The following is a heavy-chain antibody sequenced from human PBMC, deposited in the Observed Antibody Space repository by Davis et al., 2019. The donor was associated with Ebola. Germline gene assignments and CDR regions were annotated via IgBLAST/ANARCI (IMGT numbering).Heavy chain of an antibody. CDR2: INHSGST. Sequence: SETLSLTCAVYGGSFSGYYWSWIRQPPGKGLEWIGEINHSGSTNYNPSLKTRVTISVDTSKNQFSLKLSSVTAADTAVYYCARRAVFTYYYGSGSLWGQGTLVTVSS. CDR3: ARRAVFTYYYGSGSL. J-gene: IGHJ4*02. D-gene: IGHD3-10*01. CDR1: GGSFSGYY. V-gene: IGHV4-34*01.